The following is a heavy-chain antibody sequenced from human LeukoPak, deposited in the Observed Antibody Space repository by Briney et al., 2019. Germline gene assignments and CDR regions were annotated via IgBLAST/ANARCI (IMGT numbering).Heavy chain of an antibody. CDR3: ARYSSGWYDSRFDY. CDR2: INPSGGST. D-gene: IGHD6-19*01. J-gene: IGHJ4*02. Sequence: EAPVKVSCKASGYTFTSYYMHWVRQAPGQGLEWMGIINPSGGSTSYAQKFQGRVTMTRDMSTSTVYMELSSLRSEDAAVYYCARYSSGWYDSRFDYWGQGTLVTVSS. CDR1: GYTFTSYY. V-gene: IGHV1-46*01.